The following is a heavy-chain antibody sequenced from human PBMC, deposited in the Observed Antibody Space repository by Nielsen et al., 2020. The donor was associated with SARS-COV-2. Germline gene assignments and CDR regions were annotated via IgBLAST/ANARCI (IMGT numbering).Heavy chain of an antibody. CDR1: GFTVSSNY. D-gene: IGHD6-13*01. CDR3: AGEAGYSSSWYNY. J-gene: IGHJ4*02. Sequence: GESLKISCAASGFTVSSNYMSWVRQAPGKGLEWVSVIYSGGSTYYADSVKGRFTISRDNSKNTLYLQMNSLRAEDTAVYYCAGEAGYSSSWYNYWGQGTLVTVSS. CDR2: IYSGGST. V-gene: IGHV3-66*01.